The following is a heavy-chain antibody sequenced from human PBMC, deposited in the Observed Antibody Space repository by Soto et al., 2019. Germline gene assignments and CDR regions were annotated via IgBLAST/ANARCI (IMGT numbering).Heavy chain of an antibody. D-gene: IGHD4-17*01. V-gene: IGHV3-66*04. Sequence: EVQLVESGGGLVQPGGSLRLSCAASGFTVSSNYMSWVRQAPGKGLEWVSVIYSGRSTYYADSVKGRFTISRDNSKNTLYLQMNSLRAEDTAVYYCATHRPRDYGDFEFDYWGQGTLVTVSS. CDR3: ATHRPRDYGDFEFDY. CDR2: IYSGRST. J-gene: IGHJ4*02. CDR1: GFTVSSNY.